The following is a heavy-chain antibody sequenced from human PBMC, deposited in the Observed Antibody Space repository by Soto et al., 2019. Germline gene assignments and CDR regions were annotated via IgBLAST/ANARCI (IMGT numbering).Heavy chain of an antibody. Sequence: QLQLQESGPGLVKPSETLSLTCTVSGGSISSSSYYWGWSRQPLGKGLEWIGSIYYSGSTYYNPSLKSRVTISVYTSKNQFSLKLSSVTAADTAVYYCARRADGGDYVQDAWGQGTLVTVSS. J-gene: IGHJ5*02. CDR1: GGSISSSSYY. V-gene: IGHV4-39*01. CDR3: ARRADGGDYVQDA. CDR2: IYYSGST. D-gene: IGHD4-17*01.